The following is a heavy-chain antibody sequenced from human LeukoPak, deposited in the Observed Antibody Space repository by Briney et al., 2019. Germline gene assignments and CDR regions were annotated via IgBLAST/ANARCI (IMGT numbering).Heavy chain of an antibody. CDR3: ASLDTAKQPLANH. CDR1: GFTFSSFA. Sequence: GGSLRLSCVASGFTFSSFAMFWVRQAPGKGLEWVANIKQERGQEYYVDSVKGRFTISKDSAKNSLYLQMNSLRVEDTAMYYCASLDTAKQPLANHWGQGTLVTVSS. D-gene: IGHD5-18*01. CDR2: IKQERGQE. J-gene: IGHJ5*02. V-gene: IGHV3-7*03.